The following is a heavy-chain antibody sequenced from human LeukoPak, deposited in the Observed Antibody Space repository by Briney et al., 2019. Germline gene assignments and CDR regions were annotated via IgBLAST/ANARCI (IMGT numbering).Heavy chain of an antibody. CDR2: IYTSGST. J-gene: IGHJ6*03. Sequence: SETLSLTCTVSGGSISSYYWSWIRQPPGKGLEWIGYIYTSGSTNYNPSLKSRVTISVDTSKNQFSLKLSSVTAADTAVYYCARRSGTKGYYYYYMDVWGKGTTVTVSS. CDR1: GGSISSYY. D-gene: IGHD1-1*01. CDR3: ARRSGTKGYYYYYMDV. V-gene: IGHV4-4*09.